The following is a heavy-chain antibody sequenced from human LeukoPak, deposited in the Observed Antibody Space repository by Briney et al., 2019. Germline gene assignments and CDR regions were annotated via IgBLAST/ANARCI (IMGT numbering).Heavy chain of an antibody. Sequence: SETLSLTCAVSGGSFSGYYWSWIRQPPGKGLEWIGDINHSGSTNYNPSLKSRVTISVDTSKNQFSLKLFSVTSADTAVYYCGRGRIAVAGSYSGLWGQGTLVTVSS. CDR3: GRGRIAVAGSYSGL. CDR1: GGSFSGYY. CDR2: INHSGST. V-gene: IGHV4-34*01. D-gene: IGHD6-19*01. J-gene: IGHJ4*02.